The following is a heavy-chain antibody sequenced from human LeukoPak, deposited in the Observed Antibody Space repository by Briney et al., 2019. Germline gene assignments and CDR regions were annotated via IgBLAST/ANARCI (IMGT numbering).Heavy chain of an antibody. D-gene: IGHD3-10*01. J-gene: IGHJ4*02. V-gene: IGHV4-30-4*01. CDR1: GGSISSGDYY. CDR3: ARDRLGYYGSGSYFGY. Sequence: SGTLSLTCTVSGGSISSGDYYWSWIRQPPGKGLEWIGYIYYSGSTYYNPSLKSRVTISVDTSKNQFSLKLSSVTAADTAVYYCARDRLGYYGSGSYFGYWGQGTLVTVSS. CDR2: IYYSGST.